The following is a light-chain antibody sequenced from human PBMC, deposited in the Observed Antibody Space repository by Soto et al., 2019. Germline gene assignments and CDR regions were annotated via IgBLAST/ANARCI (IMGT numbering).Light chain of an antibody. CDR2: TTS. CDR1: QSVTSSC. Sequence: EIVVTQSPVTLSLSPGERATLSCTASQSVTSSCLAWYQRKPGQAPRLLIHTTSIRATDIPDRFSGSGSGTDFTLTISRLEPEEFAVYYCQQCGGSPLFSFGPGTRVDI. V-gene: IGKV3-20*01. J-gene: IGKJ3*01. CDR3: QQCGGSPLFS.